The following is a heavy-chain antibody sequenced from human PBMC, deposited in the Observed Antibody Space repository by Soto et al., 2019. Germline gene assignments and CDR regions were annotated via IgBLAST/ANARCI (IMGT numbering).Heavy chain of an antibody. J-gene: IGHJ3*02. Sequence: LSLTCTVSGGSVSSGSYYWSWIRQPPGKGLEWIGYIYYSGSTNYNPSLKSRVTISVDTSKNQFSLKLSSVTAADTAVYYCARVRTDSSGWYGEDAFDIWGQGTMVTV. CDR1: GGSVSSGSYY. CDR2: IYYSGST. D-gene: IGHD6-19*01. V-gene: IGHV4-61*01. CDR3: ARVRTDSSGWYGEDAFDI.